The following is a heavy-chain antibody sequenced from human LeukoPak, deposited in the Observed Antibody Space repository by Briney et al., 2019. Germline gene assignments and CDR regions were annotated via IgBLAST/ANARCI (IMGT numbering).Heavy chain of an antibody. CDR1: GFTVSSNY. CDR2: IYSGGST. D-gene: IGHD1-26*01. J-gene: IGHJ4*02. CDR3: ARAHALGAHFDY. Sequence: RAGGSLRLSCAASGFTVSSNYMSWVRQAPGKGLEWVSVIYSGGSTYYADSVKGRFTISRDNSKNTLYLQMNSLRAEDTAVYYCARAHALGAHFDYWGQGTLVTVSS. V-gene: IGHV3-53*01.